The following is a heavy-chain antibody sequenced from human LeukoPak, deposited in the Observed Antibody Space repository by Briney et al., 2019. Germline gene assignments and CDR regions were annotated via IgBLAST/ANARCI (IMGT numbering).Heavy chain of an antibody. CDR2: LSSGGLTI. CDR3: ARDFDYGDYIDF. D-gene: IGHD4/OR15-4a*01. J-gene: IGHJ4*02. Sequence: CLSSGGLTIFYADSVKGRFTISRDNTKNSIFLDMTNLRAEDTAVYYCARDFDYGDYIDFWGQGTLVAVSS. V-gene: IGHV3-48*03.